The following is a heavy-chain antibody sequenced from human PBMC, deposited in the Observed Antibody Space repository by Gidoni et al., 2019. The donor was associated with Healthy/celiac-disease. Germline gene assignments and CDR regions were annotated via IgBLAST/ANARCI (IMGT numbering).Heavy chain of an antibody. CDR1: GYTFTGYY. Sequence: QVQLVQSGAAVKKPGASVKVSCKASGYTFTGYYMHWVRQAPGQGLEWMGWINPNSGGKNYAQKFQGGVTMTRDTSISTAYMELSRLRSDDTAVYYCARSIAVAGNEGWGFDYWGQGTLVTVSS. CDR2: INPNSGGK. CDR3: ARSIAVAGNEGWGFDY. V-gene: IGHV1-2*02. D-gene: IGHD6-19*01. J-gene: IGHJ4*02.